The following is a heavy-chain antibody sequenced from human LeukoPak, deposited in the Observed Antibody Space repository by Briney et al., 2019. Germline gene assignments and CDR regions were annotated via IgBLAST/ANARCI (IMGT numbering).Heavy chain of an antibody. CDR2: IYPGDSDT. CDR3: ARSPLYSYGTNFDY. J-gene: IGHJ4*02. Sequence: GESLKIFCRGSGYSFTSYWIGWVRQLPGKGLEWMGTIYPGDSDTRYSPSFQGQVTISADKSISTAYLQWSSLKASDTAMYYCARSPLYSYGTNFDYWGQGTLVTVSS. CDR1: GYSFTSYW. V-gene: IGHV5-51*01. D-gene: IGHD5-18*01.